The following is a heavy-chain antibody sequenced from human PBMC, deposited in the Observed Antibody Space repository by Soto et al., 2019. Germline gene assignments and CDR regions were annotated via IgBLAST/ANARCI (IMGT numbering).Heavy chain of an antibody. CDR3: TRPTYDFWSGYYFDY. Sequence: GGSLRLSCAASGFTFSGSSMHWVRQASGKGLEWVGRIRSKVNNHATAYAASVKGRFTISRDDSKNTAYLQMNSLKTKDTAVYYCTRPTYDFWSGYYFDYWGQGTLVTVSS. D-gene: IGHD3-3*01. J-gene: IGHJ4*02. V-gene: IGHV3-73*01. CDR2: IRSKVNNHAT. CDR1: GFTFSGSS.